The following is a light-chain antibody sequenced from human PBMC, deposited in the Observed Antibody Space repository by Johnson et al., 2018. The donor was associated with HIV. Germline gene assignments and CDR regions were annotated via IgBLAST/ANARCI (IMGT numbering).Light chain of an antibody. CDR2: ENN. J-gene: IGLJ1*01. CDR3: GTWDSSLSAYV. CDR1: SSNIGKNY. Sequence: QSVLTQPPSVSAAPGQKVTISCSGGSSNIGKNYVSWYQQLPGAAPKLLIYENNKRPSGIPDRFSGSKSGTSATLGITGLPTGDEADYYCGTWDSSLSAYVFGTGTKVTVL. V-gene: IGLV1-51*02.